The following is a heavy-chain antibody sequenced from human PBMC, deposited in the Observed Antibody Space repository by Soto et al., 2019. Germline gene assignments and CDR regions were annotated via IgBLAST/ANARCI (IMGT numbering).Heavy chain of an antibody. CDR1: GFTFSSYA. Sequence: EVQLLESGGGLVQPGGSLRLSCAASGFTFSSYAMSWVRQAPGKGLEWVSAISGSGGSTYYADSVKGRFTISRDNSKNTLYLQTNSLRAEDTAVYYCAKGSSGWYGLPSDYWGQGTLVTVSS. V-gene: IGHV3-23*01. CDR2: ISGSGGST. D-gene: IGHD6-19*01. CDR3: AKGSSGWYGLPSDY. J-gene: IGHJ4*02.